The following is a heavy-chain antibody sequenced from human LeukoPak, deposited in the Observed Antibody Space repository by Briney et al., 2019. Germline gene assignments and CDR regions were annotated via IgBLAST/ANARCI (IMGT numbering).Heavy chain of an antibody. J-gene: IGHJ4*02. Sequence: GSPRLSCAASGFTFTSYAMSWVRQAPGKGLEWVSGVSRSGSSTKYADNVKGRFIISGDNPKNTLYLQMNSLRAEDTAVYYCARSSSGWCSFDYWGQGTLFTVSS. D-gene: IGHD6-19*01. V-gene: IGHV3-23*01. CDR1: GFTFTSYA. CDR3: ARSSSGWCSFDY. CDR2: VSRSGSST.